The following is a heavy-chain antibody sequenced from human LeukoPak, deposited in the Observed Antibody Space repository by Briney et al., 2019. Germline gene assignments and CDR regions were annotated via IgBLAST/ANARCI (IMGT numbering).Heavy chain of an antibody. CDR2: IYPGDSDT. Sequence: GESLKISCKGSGYSFTSYWIGWVRQMHGKGLEWVAIIYPGDSDTSYSPSLQGQVTISADKSISTAYLQWSSLKASDTAMYYCARHVYSSGWYFDDWGQGTLVTVSS. J-gene: IGHJ4*02. V-gene: IGHV5-51*01. CDR1: GYSFTSYW. D-gene: IGHD6-19*01. CDR3: ARHVYSSGWYFDD.